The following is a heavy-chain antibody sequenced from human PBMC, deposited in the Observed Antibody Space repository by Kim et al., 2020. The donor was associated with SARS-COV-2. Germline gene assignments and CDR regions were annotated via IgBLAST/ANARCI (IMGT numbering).Heavy chain of an antibody. Sequence: GGSLRLSCVSSGFNIGDFAMQWVRQAPGKGLEWVAGINWNSENIGYADSVKGRFTISRDNGENSLFLQMNSLRVEDTALYYCASLADYWGQGTLVTASS. D-gene: IGHD6-13*01. V-gene: IGHV3-9*01. CDR2: INWNSENI. CDR1: GFNIGDFA. CDR3: ASLADY. J-gene: IGHJ4*02.